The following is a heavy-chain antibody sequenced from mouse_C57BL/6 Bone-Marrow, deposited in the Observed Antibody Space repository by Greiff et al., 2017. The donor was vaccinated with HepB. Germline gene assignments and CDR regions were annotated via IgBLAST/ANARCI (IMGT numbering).Heavy chain of an antibody. CDR3: ARPIYYYGSSGAY. CDR1: GFTFSSYG. CDR2: ISSGGSYT. Sequence: EVQLQQSGGDLVKPGGSLKLSCAASGFTFSSYGMSWVRQTPDKRLEWVATISSGGSYTYYPDSVKGRFTISRDNAKNTLYLQMSSLKSEDTAMYYCARPIYYYGSSGAYWGQGTLVTVSA. J-gene: IGHJ3*01. V-gene: IGHV5-6*01. D-gene: IGHD1-1*01.